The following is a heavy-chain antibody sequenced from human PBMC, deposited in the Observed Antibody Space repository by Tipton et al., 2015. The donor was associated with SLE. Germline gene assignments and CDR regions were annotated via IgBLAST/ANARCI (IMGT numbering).Heavy chain of an antibody. D-gene: IGHD5-18*01. CDR2: IYHSGST. Sequence: PGLVKPSETLSLTCAVSGGSMSSGYYWGWIRQPPGKGLEWIGSIYHSGSTYYNPSLKSRVTISVDTSKNQFSLKLSSVTAADTAVYYCARGAMVEEDWGQGTLVTVSS. V-gene: IGHV4-38-2*01. CDR3: ARGAMVEED. J-gene: IGHJ4*02. CDR1: GGSMSSGYY.